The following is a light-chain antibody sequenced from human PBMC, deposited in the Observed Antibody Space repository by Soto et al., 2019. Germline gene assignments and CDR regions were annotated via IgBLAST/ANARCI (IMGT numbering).Light chain of an antibody. CDR1: QSISTW. CDR3: QQYSSYWT. CDR2: KAS. V-gene: IGKV1-5*03. Sequence: DIQMTQSPSTLPASVGDRVTITCRASQSISTWLAWYQQKPGKAPNLLIYKASYLANGVPSRFSGGGSGTEITLTISSLQPDDFATYYCQQYSSYWTFGQGTKVEIK. J-gene: IGKJ1*01.